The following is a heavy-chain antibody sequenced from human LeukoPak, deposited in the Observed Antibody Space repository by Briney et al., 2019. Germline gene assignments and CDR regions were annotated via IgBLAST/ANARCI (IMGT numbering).Heavy chain of an antibody. D-gene: IGHD2-21*01. CDR1: GGSFSGYY. V-gene: IGHV4-34*01. CDR2: INHSGST. CDR3: ARGLAGEVEDYFDY. J-gene: IGHJ4*02. Sequence: SETLSLTCAVYGGSFSGYYWSWIRQPPGKGLEWIGEINHSGSTNYNPSLKSRVTISVDTSKNQFSLKLGSVTAADTAVYYCARGLAGEVEDYFDYWGQGTLVTVSS.